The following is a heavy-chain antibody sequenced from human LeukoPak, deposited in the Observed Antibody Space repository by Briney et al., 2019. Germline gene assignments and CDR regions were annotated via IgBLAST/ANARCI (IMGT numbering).Heavy chain of an antibody. CDR1: GGTFSSYA. D-gene: IGHD3-16*02. Sequence: ASVKVSCKASGGTFSSYAISWVRQAPGQGLEWMGIINPSGGSTSYAQKFQGRVTMTRDTSTSTVYMELSSLRSEDTAVYYCARSQRLGELSPVGYWGQGTLVTVSS. CDR2: INPSGGST. CDR3: ARSQRLGELSPVGY. V-gene: IGHV1-46*01. J-gene: IGHJ4*02.